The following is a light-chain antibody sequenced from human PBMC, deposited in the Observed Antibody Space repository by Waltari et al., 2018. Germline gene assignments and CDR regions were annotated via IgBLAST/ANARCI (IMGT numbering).Light chain of an antibody. Sequence: QAALPPPHAASGSPRPPVTLSCTAPTRDVGAHTPASWYQQHPCKAPKLMIYEVTKRPSGVPDRFSGSKSGNTASLTVSGLQAEDAADYYCCSFAGSNIVVFGGGTKLTVL. CDR2: EVT. J-gene: IGLJ2*01. CDR3: CSFAGSNIVV. V-gene: IGLV2-8*01. CDR1: TRDVGAHTP.